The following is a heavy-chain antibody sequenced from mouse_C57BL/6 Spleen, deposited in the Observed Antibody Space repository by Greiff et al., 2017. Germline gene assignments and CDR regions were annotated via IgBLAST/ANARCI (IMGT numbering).Heavy chain of an antibody. Sequence: QVQLQQPGAELVKPGASVKLSCKASGYTFTSYWMHWVKQRPGRGLEWIGRIAPNSGGTKYNEKFKSKVTLTVDQPSSTAYMQLSSLTSEDSAVYYCAREGDDYDDRDYFDYWGQGTTRTVSS. J-gene: IGHJ2*01. V-gene: IGHV1-72*01. D-gene: IGHD2-4*01. CDR2: IAPNSGGT. CDR1: GYTFTSYW. CDR3: AREGDDYDDRDYFDY.